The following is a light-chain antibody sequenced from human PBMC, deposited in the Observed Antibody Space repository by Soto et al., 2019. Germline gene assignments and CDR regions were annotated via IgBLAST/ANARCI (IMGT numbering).Light chain of an antibody. J-gene: IGKJ1*01. V-gene: IGKV3-20*01. Sequence: EIVLTQSPGTLSLSPGERATLSCRASQSVSSSYLAWYQQKPGQAPRLLIYGASSRATGIPDRFSGSGSGMGFIGAISGVARVDLAVYYCKTYGSSTATFGQGTKVEI. CDR2: GAS. CDR1: QSVSSSY. CDR3: KTYGSSTAT.